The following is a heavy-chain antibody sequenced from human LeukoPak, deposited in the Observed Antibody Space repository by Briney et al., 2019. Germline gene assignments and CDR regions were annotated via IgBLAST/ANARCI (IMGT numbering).Heavy chain of an antibody. CDR3: ARVDSVLRFLEWPPGDV. Sequence: GGSLRLSCAASGFTFSSYAMSWVRRAPGKGLEWVSYISSSGSTIYYADSVKGRFTISRDNAKNSLYLQMNSLRAEDTAVYYCARVDSVLRFLEWPPGDVWGKGTTVTVSS. J-gene: IGHJ6*04. D-gene: IGHD3-3*01. CDR1: GFTFSSYA. CDR2: ISSSGSTI. V-gene: IGHV3-48*04.